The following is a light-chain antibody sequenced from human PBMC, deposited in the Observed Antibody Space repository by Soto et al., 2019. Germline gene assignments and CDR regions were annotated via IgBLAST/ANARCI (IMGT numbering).Light chain of an antibody. V-gene: IGLV2-8*01. Sequence: QSVLTQPPSASGSPGQSVTISCTGTSSDVVGYNYVSWYQQYPGRAPKLMIYEVTERPSGVPDRFSGSKSGNTASLTVSGLQAEDEADYYCSSYAASNNFYFVFGGGTQLTVL. J-gene: IGLJ3*02. CDR1: SSDVVGYNY. CDR3: SSYAASNNFYFV. CDR2: EVT.